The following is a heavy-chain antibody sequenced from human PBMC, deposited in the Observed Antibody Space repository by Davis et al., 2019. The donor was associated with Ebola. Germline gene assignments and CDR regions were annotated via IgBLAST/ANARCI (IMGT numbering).Heavy chain of an antibody. J-gene: IGHJ4*02. D-gene: IGHD3-22*01. CDR2: TYYRSKWFV. CDR1: GGSVSSNTAA. CDR3: ARDPPYDQGYDY. Sequence: SQTLSLTCAISGGSVSSNTAAWNWIRQSPSRGLEWLGRTYYRSKWFVDHAVSVKSRMTINSDTSKNQFSLQLSSVTPEDTAVYYCARDPPYDQGYDYWGQGILVTVSS. V-gene: IGHV6-1*01.